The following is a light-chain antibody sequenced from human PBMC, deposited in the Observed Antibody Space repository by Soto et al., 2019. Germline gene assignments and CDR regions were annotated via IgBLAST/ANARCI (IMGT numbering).Light chain of an antibody. CDR2: DNN. CDR1: NSDIANHY. J-gene: IGLJ1*01. CDR3: GIWATSLYV. V-gene: IGLV1-51*01. Sequence: QSVLTQPPSVSAAPGQKVTISCSGRNSDIANHYISWYQQLPGTAPKLLIYDNNRRPSGIPERFSASKSGSSATLAITGLQTGDEADYFCGIWATSLYVFGTGTKLTVL.